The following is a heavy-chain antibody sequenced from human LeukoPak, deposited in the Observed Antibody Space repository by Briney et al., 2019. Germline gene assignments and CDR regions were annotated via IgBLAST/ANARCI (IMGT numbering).Heavy chain of an antibody. D-gene: IGHD6-6*01. Sequence: SETLSLTCTVSGGSISSSSYYWGWIRQPPGKGLEWIGSIYYSGSTYYNPSLKSRVTISVDTSKNQFSLKLSSVTAADTAVYYCARDWYRSSSEWFDPWGQGTLVTVSS. CDR2: IYYSGST. V-gene: IGHV4-39*07. CDR3: ARDWYRSSSEWFDP. CDR1: GGSISSSSYY. J-gene: IGHJ5*02.